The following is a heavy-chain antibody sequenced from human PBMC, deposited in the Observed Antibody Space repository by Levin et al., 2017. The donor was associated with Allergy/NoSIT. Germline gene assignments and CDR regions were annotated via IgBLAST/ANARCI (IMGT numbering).Heavy chain of an antibody. CDR1: GFTFSSYS. CDR2: ISSSSTTI. V-gene: IGHV3-48*02. CDR3: ARDPHNGYDYDYYMDV. J-gene: IGHJ6*03. D-gene: IGHD2-8*01. Sequence: GGSLRLSCAASGFTFSSYSMNWVRQAPGKGLEWVSYISSSSTTIYYADSVKGRFTISRDNAKNSLYLQMNSLRDEDTAVYYCARDPHNGYDYDYYMDVWGKGTTVTVSS.